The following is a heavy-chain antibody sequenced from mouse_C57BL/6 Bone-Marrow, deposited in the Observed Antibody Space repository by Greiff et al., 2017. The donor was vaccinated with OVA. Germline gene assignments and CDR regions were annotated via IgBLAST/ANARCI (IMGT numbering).Heavy chain of an antibody. CDR3: TRSKGTYSNYVDYAMDY. J-gene: IGHJ4*01. CDR2: IDPETCGT. CDR1: GYTFTDYE. V-gene: IGHV1-15*01. D-gene: IGHD2-5*01. Sequence: VKLVESGAELVRPGASVTLSCKASGYTFTDYEMHWVKQTPVHGLEWIGAIDPETCGTAYNQKFKGKAILTADKSSSTAYMELRSLTSEDSAVYYCTRSKGTYSNYVDYAMDYWGQGTSVTVSS.